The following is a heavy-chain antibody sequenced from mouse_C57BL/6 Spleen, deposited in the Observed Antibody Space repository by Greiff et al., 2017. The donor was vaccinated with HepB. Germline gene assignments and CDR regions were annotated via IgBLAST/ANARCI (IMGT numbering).Heavy chain of an antibody. V-gene: IGHV5-4*01. CDR3: ARDPTVAGR. J-gene: IGHJ3*01. CDR2: ISDGGSYT. D-gene: IGHD1-1*01. Sequence: EVKVVESGGGLVKPGGSLKLSCAASGFTFSSYAMSWVRQTPEKRLEWVATISDGGSYTYYPDNVKGRFTISRDNAKNNLYLQMSHLKSEDTAMYYCARDPTVAGRWGQGTLVTVSA. CDR1: GFTFSSYA.